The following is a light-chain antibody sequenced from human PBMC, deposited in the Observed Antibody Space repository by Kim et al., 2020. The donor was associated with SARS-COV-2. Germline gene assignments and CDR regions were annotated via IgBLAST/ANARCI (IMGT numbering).Light chain of an antibody. CDR1: QSVSTY. CDR2: DAS. V-gene: IGKV3-11*01. CDR3: QQRSSWPLT. J-gene: IGKJ4*01. Sequence: DIVLTQSPATLSLSPGERATLSCRASQSVSTYLAWYQQRSGQATRVLIYDASNRATGIPARFSGSGSGTDFTLTISSLQPEDFAVYYCQQRSSWPLTFGGGTKVDIK.